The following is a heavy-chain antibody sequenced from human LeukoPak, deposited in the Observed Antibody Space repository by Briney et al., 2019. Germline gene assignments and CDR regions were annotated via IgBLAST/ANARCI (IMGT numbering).Heavy chain of an antibody. CDR3: AKSLGRYYDSSGYPTLYYFDY. CDR1: GFTFDDYA. D-gene: IGHD3-22*01. CDR2: ISWNSGSI. Sequence: GRSLRLSCAASGFTFDDYAMHWVRQAPGKGLEWVSGISWNSGSIGYADSVKGRFTISRDNAKNSLYLQMNSLRAEDTASYYCAKSLGRYYDSSGYPTLYYFDYWGQGTLVTVSS. J-gene: IGHJ4*02. V-gene: IGHV3-9*01.